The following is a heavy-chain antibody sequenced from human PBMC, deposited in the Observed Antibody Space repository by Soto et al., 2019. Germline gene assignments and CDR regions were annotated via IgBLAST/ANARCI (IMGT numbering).Heavy chain of an antibody. J-gene: IGHJ4*02. V-gene: IGHV3-7*05. CDR3: ARGVRCTAVAGCYFDY. Sequence: LSCAASGFTFSSYWMSWVRQGPGKGLEWVANIKQDGSEKYYVDSVKGRFTISRDNAKNSLYLQMNSLRAEDTAVYYCARGVRCTAVAGCYFDYWGQGTLVTVSS. CDR1: GFTFSSYW. CDR2: IKQDGSEK. D-gene: IGHD6-19*01.